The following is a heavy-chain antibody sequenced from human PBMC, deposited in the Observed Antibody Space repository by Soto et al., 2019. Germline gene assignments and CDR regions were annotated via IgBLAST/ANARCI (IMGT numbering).Heavy chain of an antibody. CDR1: GVSISSSSYY. D-gene: IGHD3-10*01. Sequence: SETLSLTCTVSGVSISSSSYYWGWIRQPPGKGLEWIGSIYYSGSTYYNPSLKSRVTISVDTSKNQFSLKLSSVTAADTAVYYCARHPPGMALDYWGQGTLVT. CDR3: ARHPPGMALDY. CDR2: IYYSGST. J-gene: IGHJ4*02. V-gene: IGHV4-39*01.